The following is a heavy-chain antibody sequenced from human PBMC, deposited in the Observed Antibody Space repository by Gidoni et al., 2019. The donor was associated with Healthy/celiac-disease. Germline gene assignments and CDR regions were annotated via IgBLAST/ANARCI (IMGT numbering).Heavy chain of an antibody. Sequence: VQLLESGVGLVKPVGSLSLPCAASGFPSSNAWMSWVRQAPGKGLEWVGRSKSKTDGGTTDYAAPVKGRFTISRDDSKNTLYLQMNSLKTEDTAVYYCTTGHDYGDYYFDYWGQGTLVTVSS. CDR2: SKSKTDGGTT. D-gene: IGHD4-17*01. V-gene: IGHV3-15*01. J-gene: IGHJ4*02. CDR3: TTGHDYGDYYFDY. CDR1: GFPSSNAW.